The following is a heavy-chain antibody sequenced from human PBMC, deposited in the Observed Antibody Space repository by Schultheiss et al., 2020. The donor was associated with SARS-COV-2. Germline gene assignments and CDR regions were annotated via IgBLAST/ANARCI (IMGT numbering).Heavy chain of an antibody. D-gene: IGHD2-15*01. Sequence: SETLSLTCTVSGGSISSYYWSWIRQPPGKGLEWIGYLFCSGSANYNPSLKSRVTISVDTSKNQFSLKLSSVTAADTAVYYCARRRDIVVVVAATPFDYWGQGTLVTVSS. CDR1: GGSISSYY. CDR3: ARRRDIVVVVAATPFDY. CDR2: LFCSGSA. J-gene: IGHJ4*02. V-gene: IGHV4-59*12.